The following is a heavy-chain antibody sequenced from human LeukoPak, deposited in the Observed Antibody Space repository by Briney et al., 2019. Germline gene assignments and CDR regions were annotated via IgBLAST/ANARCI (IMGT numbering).Heavy chain of an antibody. D-gene: IGHD5-24*01. V-gene: IGHV1-69*13. J-gene: IGHJ3*02. CDR1: GGTFSSYA. CDR3: ARGDGYMGSLAFDI. CDR2: IIPIFGTA. Sequence: ASVKVSCKASGGTFSSYAISWVRQAPGQGLEWMGGIIPIFGTANYAQKFQGRVTITADESTRTATMELSRLRSEYTAVYYCARGDGYMGSLAFDIWGQGTMVTVSS.